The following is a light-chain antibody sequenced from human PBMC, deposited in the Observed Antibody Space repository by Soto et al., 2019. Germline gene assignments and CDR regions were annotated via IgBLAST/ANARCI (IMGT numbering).Light chain of an antibody. CDR1: QSVSSD. J-gene: IGKJ1*01. V-gene: IGKV3-15*01. CDR2: GAS. Sequence: EIVMTQSPATLSVSPGERVTLSCRASQSVSSDLAWYQQKPGQAPRLLIYGASTRATGIPARFSGSGSGTDFSLIIGRLEPEDFAVYICQQYGASPWTFGQGTKVDIK. CDR3: QQYGASPWT.